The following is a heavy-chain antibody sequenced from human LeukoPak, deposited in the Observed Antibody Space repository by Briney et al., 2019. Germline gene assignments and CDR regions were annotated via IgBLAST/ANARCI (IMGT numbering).Heavy chain of an antibody. V-gene: IGHV3-23*01. CDR2: IGARGDVT. CDR1: GFAFSGYA. J-gene: IGHJ4*02. CDR3: AKVHYTASFPGSFPGRNYFDS. Sequence: PGGSLRLSCTVSGFAFSGYAMSWVHQAPGKGPEWVSSIGARGDVTYSADSVKGRFTISRDNSKRTLFLQMNSLRAEDTAVYYCAKVHYTASFPGSFPGRNYFDSWGQGSLVTVSS. D-gene: IGHD1-26*01.